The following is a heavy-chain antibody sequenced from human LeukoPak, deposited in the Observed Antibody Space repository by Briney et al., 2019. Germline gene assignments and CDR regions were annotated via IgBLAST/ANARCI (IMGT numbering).Heavy chain of an antibody. CDR3: ARGWRGIAARPPYYYYYMDV. CDR1: GYTFTSYD. CDR2: MNPNSGNT. D-gene: IGHD6-6*01. V-gene: IGHV1-8*03. Sequence: GASVKVSCKASGYTFTSYDINWVRQATGQGLEWMGWMNPNSGNTGYAQKFQGRVTITRNTSISTAYMELSSLRSEDTAVYYCARGWRGIAARPPYYYYYMDVWGKGTTVTVSS. J-gene: IGHJ6*03.